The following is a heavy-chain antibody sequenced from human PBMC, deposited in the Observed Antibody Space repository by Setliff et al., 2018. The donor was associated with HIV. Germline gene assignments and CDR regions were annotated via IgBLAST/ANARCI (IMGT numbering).Heavy chain of an antibody. CDR2: ISGSGAST. J-gene: IGHJ4*02. V-gene: IGHV3-23*01. CDR1: GFTFNTYA. Sequence: PGGSLRLSCAASGFTFNTYAMSWVRQAPGKGLEWVSVISGSGASTYYADSVKGRFTISRDNSKNTLYLQMNSLRAEDTAVYYCAKDYYDFVWGSSLAYWGQGTLVTVSS. CDR3: AKDYYDFVWGSSLAY. D-gene: IGHD3-16*01.